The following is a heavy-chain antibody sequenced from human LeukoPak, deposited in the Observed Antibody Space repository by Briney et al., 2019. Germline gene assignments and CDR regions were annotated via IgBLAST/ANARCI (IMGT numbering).Heavy chain of an antibody. V-gene: IGHV1-69*13. CDR1: RYTFTSYD. J-gene: IGHJ4*02. CDR2: IIPIFGTA. Sequence: ASVKVSCKASRYTFTSYDISWVRQAPGQGLEWMGGIIPIFGTANYAQKFQGRVTITADESTSTAYMELSSLRSEDTAVYYCARVRYYDSSGPIDYWGQGTLVTVSS. D-gene: IGHD3-22*01. CDR3: ARVRYYDSSGPIDY.